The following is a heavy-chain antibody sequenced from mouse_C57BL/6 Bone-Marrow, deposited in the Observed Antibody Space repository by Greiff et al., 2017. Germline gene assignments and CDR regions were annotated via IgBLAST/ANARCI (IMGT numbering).Heavy chain of an antibody. D-gene: IGHD2-13*01. CDR2: IYPGGGYT. J-gene: IGHJ4*01. CDR3: ASVGEGAMDY. V-gene: IGHV1-63*01. CDR1: GYTFTNYW. Sequence: VQLQQSGAELVRPGTSVTMSCKASGYTFTNYWIGWAKQRPGHGLEWIGDIYPGGGYTNYNEKFKGKATLTADKSSSTAYMQFSSLTSEDSAIYYCASVGEGAMDYWGQGTSVTVSS.